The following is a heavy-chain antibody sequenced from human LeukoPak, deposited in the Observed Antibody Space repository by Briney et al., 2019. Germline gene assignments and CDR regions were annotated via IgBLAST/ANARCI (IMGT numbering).Heavy chain of an antibody. J-gene: IGHJ4*02. Sequence: GGSLRLSCAASGFTFSSYAMSWVRQAPGKGLEWVSAISGSGGSTYYADSVKGRFTISRDNSKNTLYLQVNSLRAADTAVYYCAKDFSSGYYAYFDYWGQGTLVTVSS. D-gene: IGHD3-3*01. CDR1: GFTFSSYA. CDR3: AKDFSSGYYAYFDY. CDR2: ISGSGGST. V-gene: IGHV3-23*01.